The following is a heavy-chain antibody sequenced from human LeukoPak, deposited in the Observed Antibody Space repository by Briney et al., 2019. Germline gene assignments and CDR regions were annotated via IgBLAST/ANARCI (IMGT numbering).Heavy chain of an antibody. CDR1: GGSISSYY. V-gene: IGHV4-59*12. CDR3: AREDFSGYSGYGPDY. D-gene: IGHD5-12*01. J-gene: IGHJ4*02. Sequence: SETLSLTCTVSGGSISSYYWSWIRQPPGKGLEWIGYIYYSGSTNYNPSLKSRVTISEDTSKNLFSLRLTSVTAADTAVYYCAREDFSGYSGYGPDYWGQGTLVAVSS. CDR2: IYYSGST.